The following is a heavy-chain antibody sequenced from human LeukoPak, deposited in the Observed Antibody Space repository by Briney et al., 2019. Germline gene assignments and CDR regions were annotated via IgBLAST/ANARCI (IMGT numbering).Heavy chain of an antibody. J-gene: IGHJ4*02. Sequence: SETLSLTCAVSGGSISSTNWWSWVRQPPGKGLEWIGEIYRSGSANYNPSLKSRDTISVDKSKNHFSLKLSSVTAADTAVYYCASRAGIAVSDYWGQGTLVTVSS. CDR1: GGSISSTNW. D-gene: IGHD6-19*01. CDR2: IYRSGSA. V-gene: IGHV4-4*02. CDR3: ASRAGIAVSDY.